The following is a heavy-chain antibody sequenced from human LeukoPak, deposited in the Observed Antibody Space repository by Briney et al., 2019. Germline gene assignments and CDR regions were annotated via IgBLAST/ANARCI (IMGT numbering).Heavy chain of an antibody. CDR1: GFTFSSYN. J-gene: IGHJ4*02. CDR3: AREPTYTSSWFASCDY. D-gene: IGHD6-13*01. CDR2: ITGSSSSI. V-gene: IGHV3-48*01. Sequence: GGSLRLSCAASGFTFSSYNMNLVRQAPGKGLEWVSYITGSSSSIYYADSVKGRFTISRDNAKNSLYLQMNSLRAEDTAVYYCAREPTYTSSWFASCDYWGQGTPVTVSS.